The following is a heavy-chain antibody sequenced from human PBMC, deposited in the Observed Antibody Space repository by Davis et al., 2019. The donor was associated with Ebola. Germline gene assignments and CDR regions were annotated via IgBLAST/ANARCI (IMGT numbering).Heavy chain of an antibody. V-gene: IGHV3-7*03. J-gene: IGHJ3*01. CDR3: AAELTGDAFDV. CDR1: GFTFTSYS. Sequence: GESLKISCAASGFTFTSYSLNWVRQGPGKGLEWVANIKQDGSKKNYVDSVKDRFTISRDDAKNSLFLQMNNLRADDTAVYYCAAELTGDAFDVWGRGTMVTVSS. CDR2: IKQDGSKK. D-gene: IGHD7-27*01.